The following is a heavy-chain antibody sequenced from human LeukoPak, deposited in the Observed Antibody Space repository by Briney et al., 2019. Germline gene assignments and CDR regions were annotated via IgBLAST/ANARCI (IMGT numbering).Heavy chain of an antibody. CDR1: GYTFTGYY. Sequence: ASVKVSCKASGYTFTGYYMHWVRQAPGQGLEWMGWINPNSGGTNYAQKFQGRVTMTRDTSISTAYMELSRLRSDDTAVYYCARVPRITKVRGVSGTFDYWGQGTLVTVSS. CDR2: INPNSGGT. V-gene: IGHV1-2*02. D-gene: IGHD3-10*01. CDR3: ARVPRITKVRGVSGTFDY. J-gene: IGHJ4*02.